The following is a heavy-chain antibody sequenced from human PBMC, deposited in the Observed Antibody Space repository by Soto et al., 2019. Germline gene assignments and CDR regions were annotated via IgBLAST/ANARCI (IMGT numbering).Heavy chain of an antibody. CDR2: INPSGGST. D-gene: IGHD1-1*01. CDR3: ASPWAQRDAFDI. CDR1: GYTFTSYY. J-gene: IGHJ3*02. Sequence: EASVKVSCKASGYTFTSYYMHWVRQAPGQGLEWMGIINPSGGSTSYAQKFQGRVTMTRDTSTSTVYMELSSLRSEDTAVYYCASPWAQRDAFDIWGQGTMVTVSS. V-gene: IGHV1-46*01.